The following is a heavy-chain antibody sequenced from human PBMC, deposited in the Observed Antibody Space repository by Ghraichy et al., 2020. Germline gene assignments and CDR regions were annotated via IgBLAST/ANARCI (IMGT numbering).Heavy chain of an antibody. J-gene: IGHJ6*02. Sequence: SQTLSLTCAVYGESFNGYYWTWIRQPPGKTLEWIGEIHYTGNTNYIPSLKSRVTISLDTSKKQFSLKLTSVTAADTALYYCARGPWGREGYYGVSYGMDVWGQGTTVTVSS. D-gene: IGHD3-16*01. V-gene: IGHV4-34*01. CDR3: ARGPWGREGYYGVSYGMDV. CDR1: GESFNGYY. CDR2: IHYTGNT.